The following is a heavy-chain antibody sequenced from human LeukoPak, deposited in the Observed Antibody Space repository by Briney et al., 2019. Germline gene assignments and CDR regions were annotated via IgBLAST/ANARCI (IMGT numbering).Heavy chain of an antibody. CDR2: LNSDGSST. D-gene: IGHD2-2*01. Sequence: PGGSLRLSCAASGFTFSSYWMRWVRQAPGKGLVWVSRLNSDGSSTGYADSVKGRFTISRDNAKNTLYLQMNSLRAEDTAVYYCVRDLRYCSSTSCYDPCFDYWGQGTLVTVSS. CDR1: GFTFSSYW. J-gene: IGHJ4*02. CDR3: VRDLRYCSSTSCYDPCFDY. V-gene: IGHV3-74*01.